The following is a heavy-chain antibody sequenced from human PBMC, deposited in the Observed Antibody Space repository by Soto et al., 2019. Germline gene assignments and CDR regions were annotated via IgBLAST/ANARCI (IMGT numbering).Heavy chain of an antibody. CDR2: ISGSGGRS. J-gene: IGHJ4*02. CDR1: GFHFSNYA. Sequence: EVQLLESGGGLVQPGGSLRLSCAASGFHFSNYAMTWVRQGPGTGLEWVSGISGSGGRSYYADSVKGRFTISRDNSKSTLYLQMNSLRAEDTAVYYCAKAYFVWSSEQPYYFDYWGQGTLVTVSS. V-gene: IGHV3-23*01. D-gene: IGHD3-16*01. CDR3: AKAYFVWSSEQPYYFDY.